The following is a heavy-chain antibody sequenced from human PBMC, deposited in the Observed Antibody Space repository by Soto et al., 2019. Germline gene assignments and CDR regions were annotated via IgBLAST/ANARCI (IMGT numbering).Heavy chain of an antibody. V-gene: IGHV3-23*01. CDR1: GLSFSSYA. CDR2: ISGSGDAT. J-gene: IGHJ4*02. D-gene: IGHD1-1*01. Sequence: AGGSLRLSCAASGLSFSSYAMSWVRQAPGKGLEWVSSISGSGDATYYADSVKGRFTISRDNSKNTVFLQMNSLRVEDTAVYYCVRGDNWNDEASDYWGQGTLVTVSS. CDR3: VRGDNWNDEASDY.